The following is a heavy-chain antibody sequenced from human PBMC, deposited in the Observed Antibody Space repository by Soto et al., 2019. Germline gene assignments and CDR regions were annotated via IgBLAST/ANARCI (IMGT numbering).Heavy chain of an antibody. Sequence: GASVKVSCKASGYTFTTYYMHWVRQAPGQGLEWMGIINPSGGTTGFAEKFQGRVTMTRDTSTSTVYMELRSLRSEDTAVYYCARHVLGGYYGMDVWGQGTTVTVSS. J-gene: IGHJ6*02. CDR3: ARHVLGGYYGMDV. D-gene: IGHD3-16*01. CDR2: INPSGGTT. V-gene: IGHV1-46*01. CDR1: GYTFTTYY.